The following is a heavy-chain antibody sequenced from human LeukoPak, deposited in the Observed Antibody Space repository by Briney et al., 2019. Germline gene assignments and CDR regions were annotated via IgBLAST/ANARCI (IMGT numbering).Heavy chain of an antibody. V-gene: IGHV3-9*01. CDR2: ISWNSGSI. D-gene: IGHD2-2*01. J-gene: IGHJ6*02. Sequence: PGRSLRLSCAASGFTFDDYAMHWVRQAPRKGLEWVSGISWNSGSIGYADSVKGRFTISRDNAKNSLYLQMNSLRAEDTALYYCAKSPIGYCSSTSCPDLYYYGMNVWGQGTTVTVSS. CDR1: GFTFDDYA. CDR3: AKSPIGYCSSTSCPDLYYYGMNV.